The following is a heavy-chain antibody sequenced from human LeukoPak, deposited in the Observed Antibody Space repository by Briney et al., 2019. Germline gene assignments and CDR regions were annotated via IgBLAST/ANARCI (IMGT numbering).Heavy chain of an antibody. V-gene: IGHV4-4*07. CDR2: IHARGGT. Sequence: SEALSLACTFSGGSIRSHYWSWIGQSDGKGPEWIGRIHARGGTDYNPSLTSRVTMSLDTSKNQFSLNLRSMTAADTAVYYCARSYDTSGYYYNFDYWGQGTLVTVSS. CDR1: GGSIRSHY. CDR3: ARSYDTSGYYYNFDY. J-gene: IGHJ4*02. D-gene: IGHD3-22*01.